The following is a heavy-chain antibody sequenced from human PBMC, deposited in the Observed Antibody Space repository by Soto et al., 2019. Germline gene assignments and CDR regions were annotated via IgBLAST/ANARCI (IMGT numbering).Heavy chain of an antibody. CDR3: ARGLSSSSGYSFDY. D-gene: IGHD3-22*01. CDR2: IYYSGST. V-gene: IGHV4-30-4*01. Sequence: PSETLSLTCTVSGGSFRSGYDYWSWIRQPPGKGLEWIGYIYYSGSTYYNPSLKSRVTISVDTSKNQFSLKLSSGTAADRTGYYCARGLSSSSGYSFDYWGQGTLVTVSS. CDR1: GGSFRSGYDY. J-gene: IGHJ4*02.